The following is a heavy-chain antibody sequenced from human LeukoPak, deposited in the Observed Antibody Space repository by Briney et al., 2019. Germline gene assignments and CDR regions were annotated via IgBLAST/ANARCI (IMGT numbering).Heavy chain of an antibody. V-gene: IGHV3-30*04. D-gene: IGHD1-20*01. CDR3: ARITGGDY. CDR1: GFTFSSYA. Sequence: PGGSLRLSCAASGFTFSSYAMHWVRQAPGKGLEWVAVISYDGSNKYYADSVKGRFTISRDNSKNTLYLQMNSLRAEDTAVYYCARITGGDYWGKGTLVTVSS. CDR2: ISYDGSNK. J-gene: IGHJ4*02.